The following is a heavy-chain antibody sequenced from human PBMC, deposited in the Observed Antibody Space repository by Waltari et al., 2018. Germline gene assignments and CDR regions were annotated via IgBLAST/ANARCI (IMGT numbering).Heavy chain of an antibody. CDR1: GFSFSTYT. D-gene: IGHD6-13*01. CDR2: ISDSSVFI. V-gene: IGHV3-21*01. J-gene: IGHJ4*02. Sequence: EVQLVESGGGLVKPGGSLRVSCAASGFSFSTYTMNWVRQAPGKGLEGVSSISDSSVFIYYADSVKGLFTIARDNVKNSVSLQMSSLRADDSAVYYCARVVSAAGTLYQFDYWGQGTLVTVSS. CDR3: ARVVSAAGTLYQFDY.